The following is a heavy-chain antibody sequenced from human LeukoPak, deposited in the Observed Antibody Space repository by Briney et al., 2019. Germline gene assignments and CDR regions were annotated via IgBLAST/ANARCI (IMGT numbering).Heavy chain of an antibody. Sequence: SVKVSCKASGGTFSSYAISWVRQAPGQGLEWMGGIIPIFGTANYAQKFQGRVTIAADESTSTAYMELSSLRSEDTAVYYCARGASSGWYCAFDIWGQGTMVTVSS. CDR1: GGTFSSYA. D-gene: IGHD6-19*01. V-gene: IGHV1-69*01. CDR2: IIPIFGTA. J-gene: IGHJ3*02. CDR3: ARGASSGWYCAFDI.